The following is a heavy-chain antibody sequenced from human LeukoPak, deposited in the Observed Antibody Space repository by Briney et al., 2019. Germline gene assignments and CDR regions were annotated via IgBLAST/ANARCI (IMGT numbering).Heavy chain of an antibody. CDR1: GFTFSSYG. D-gene: IGHD3-22*01. CDR2: ISNDGSKK. CDR3: ARDKGDYDTSGSLFVF. Sequence: PGGSLRLSCAASGFTFSSYGMHWVRQAPGKGLDWVAVISNDGSKKYYADSVKGRFTISRDNAKSSLYLQMNSLRAGDTAVYYCARDKGDYDTSGSLFVFGGQGTLVTVSS. J-gene: IGHJ4*02. V-gene: IGHV3-30*03.